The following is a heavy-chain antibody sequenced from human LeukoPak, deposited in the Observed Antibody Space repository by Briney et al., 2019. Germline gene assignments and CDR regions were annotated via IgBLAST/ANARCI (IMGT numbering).Heavy chain of an antibody. CDR3: ARRGGYNGDYDFDY. D-gene: IGHD4-17*01. CDR1: GHSFTGYW. CDR2: IYPGDSDT. Sequence: GESLKISCKGSGHSFTGYWIAWVRQMSGKGLEWMGIIYPGDSDTRYSPSFQGQVIISVDKSVSTAYLQWSSLKASDTAMYYCARRGGYNGDYDFDYWGQGSLVTVSS. V-gene: IGHV5-51*01. J-gene: IGHJ4*02.